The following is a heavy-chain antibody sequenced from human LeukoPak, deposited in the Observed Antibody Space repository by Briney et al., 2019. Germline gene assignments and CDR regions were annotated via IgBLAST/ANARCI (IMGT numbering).Heavy chain of an antibody. CDR2: INPNGGDT. V-gene: IGHV1-2*02. J-gene: IGHJ4*02. CDR3: AGAPPHYYGSGSYLWYFDY. CDR1: GYTFTGYY. D-gene: IGHD3-10*01. Sequence: ASVKVSCKASGYTFTGYYMHWVRQAPGQGLAWMGWINPNGGDTISAQKCQGRVTMTSDTSISTAYMELSRLRSDDTALYYCAGAPPHYYGSGSYLWYFDYWGRGTLVSVSS.